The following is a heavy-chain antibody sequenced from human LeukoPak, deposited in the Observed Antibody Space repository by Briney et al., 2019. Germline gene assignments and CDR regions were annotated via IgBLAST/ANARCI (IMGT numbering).Heavy chain of an antibody. V-gene: IGHV3-53*01. Sequence: QPGGSLRFSCAASGFTVSSIHMDWVRQAPGKGPEWVSVTYTGGNSYYADSVRARFIISRDISKNTLYLQMNSLRAEDSALYYCARGGRGSAAVVAPRSFDIWGQGTMVTVSS. J-gene: IGHJ3*02. CDR2: TYTGGNS. D-gene: IGHD3-22*01. CDR3: ARGGRGSAAVVAPRSFDI. CDR1: GFTVSSIH.